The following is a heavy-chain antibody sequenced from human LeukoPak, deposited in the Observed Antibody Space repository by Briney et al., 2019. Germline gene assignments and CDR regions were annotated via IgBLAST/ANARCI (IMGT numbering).Heavy chain of an antibody. CDR3: ARDQSRFFYHFDY. V-gene: IGHV3-48*03. D-gene: IGHD3-16*01. J-gene: IGHJ4*02. CDR1: GFIFNTYE. CDR2: ISSSGSPK. Sequence: GGSLRLSCAASGFIFNTYEMNWVRQAPGKGLEWISYISSSGSPKYYADSVKGRFTISRDNARNSLYLQMNSLRAEDTAVYYCARDQSRFFYHFDYWGQGTLVTVSS.